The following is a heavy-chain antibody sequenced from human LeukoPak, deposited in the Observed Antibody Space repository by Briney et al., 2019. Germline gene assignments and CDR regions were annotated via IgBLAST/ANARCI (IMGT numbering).Heavy chain of an antibody. Sequence: PSETLSLTCTVSSGSISSYYWSWIRQPPGKGLEWIGYIYYSGSTNYNPSLKSRVTISVDTSKNQFSLKLSSVTAADTAVYYCATSIAAGYYYYYMDVWGKGTTVTVSS. J-gene: IGHJ6*03. D-gene: IGHD6-6*01. CDR1: SGSISSYY. V-gene: IGHV4-59*01. CDR2: IYYSGST. CDR3: ATSIAAGYYYYYMDV.